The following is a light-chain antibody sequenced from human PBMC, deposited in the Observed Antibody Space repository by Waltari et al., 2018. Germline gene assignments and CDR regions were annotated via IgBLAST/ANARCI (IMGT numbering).Light chain of an antibody. J-gene: IGLJ3*02. CDR3: CSYVGSSTVWV. CDR2: EGN. Sequence: QSALTQPASVSGSPGQSITISCTGTRSDVGTYNLVSWYQQHPGKAPKLMIFEGNKRPSGVSSRFSGSKSGNTASLTISGLQAEDEADYYCCSYVGSSTVWVFGGGTKLTVL. V-gene: IGLV2-23*01. CDR1: RSDVGTYNL.